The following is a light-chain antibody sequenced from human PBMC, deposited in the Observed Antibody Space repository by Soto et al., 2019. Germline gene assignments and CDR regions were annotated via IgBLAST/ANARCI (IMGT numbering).Light chain of an antibody. CDR3: ATWDDSLNAFV. Sequence: QSVLTQSPSASGTPGQRITIYCSGSTSSIGSNAVNWYQQFPGTAPTFLIYNDDQRPSGVPDRFSGSKSGTSASLAISGLLSEDEADYYCATWDDSLNAFVLGTGTKV. CDR1: TSSIGSNA. V-gene: IGLV1-44*01. J-gene: IGLJ1*01. CDR2: NDD.